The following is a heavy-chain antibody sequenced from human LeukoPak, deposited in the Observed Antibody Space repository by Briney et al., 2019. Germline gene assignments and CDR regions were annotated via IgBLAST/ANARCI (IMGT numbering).Heavy chain of an antibody. D-gene: IGHD4-17*01. J-gene: IGHJ4*02. V-gene: IGHV3-48*04. CDR1: GFIFSSYS. CDR3: ARGGHYGPRDY. Sequence: GSLRLSCAASGFIFSSYSMKWVRQAPGKGLEWVSYISSSGSTIYYADSVKGRFTISRDNAKNSLYLQMNSLRAEDTAVYYCARGGHYGPRDYWGQGTLVTVSS. CDR2: ISSSGSTI.